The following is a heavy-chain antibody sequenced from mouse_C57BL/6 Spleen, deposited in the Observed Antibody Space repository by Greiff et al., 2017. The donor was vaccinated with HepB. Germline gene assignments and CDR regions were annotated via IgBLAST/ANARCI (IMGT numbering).Heavy chain of an antibody. Sequence: EVKLMESGPGMVKPSQSLSLTCTVTGYSITSGYDWHWIRHFPGNKLEWMGYISYSGSTNYNPSLKSRISITHDTSKNHFFLKLNSVTTEDTATYYCASPLYYGNSLGFAYWGQGTLVTVSA. D-gene: IGHD2-1*01. V-gene: IGHV3-1*01. J-gene: IGHJ3*01. CDR2: ISYSGST. CDR3: ASPLYYGNSLGFAY. CDR1: GYSITSGYD.